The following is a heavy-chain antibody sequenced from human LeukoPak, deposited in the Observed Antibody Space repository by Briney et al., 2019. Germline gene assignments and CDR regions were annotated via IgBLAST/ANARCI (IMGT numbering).Heavy chain of an antibody. D-gene: IGHD5-24*01. Sequence: GGSLRLSCAASGFTFSGYAMSWVRQAPGRGLEWVSAISGSGGSTYYADSVKGRFTISRDNSKNTLYLQMNSLRAEDTAVYYCARDNSVRDEAWWFNPWGQGTLVTVSS. J-gene: IGHJ5*02. CDR3: ARDNSVRDEAWWFNP. CDR1: GFTFSGYA. V-gene: IGHV3-23*01. CDR2: ISGSGGST.